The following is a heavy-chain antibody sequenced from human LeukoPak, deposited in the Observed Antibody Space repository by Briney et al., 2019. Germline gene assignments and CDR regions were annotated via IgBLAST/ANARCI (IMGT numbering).Heavy chain of an antibody. Sequence: PSETLSLTCTIFGDSVSRSDSYWDWIRQPPGKGLEWIGTIYYSGRTYYSPSLKSRVTLSVDMSNNQFSLTLSSVTAADTALYFCARRRYNDSSGYLEWGLGTLVTVSS. CDR2: IYYSGRT. V-gene: IGHV4-39*01. CDR1: GDSVSRSDSY. J-gene: IGHJ1*01. CDR3: ARRRYNDSSGYLE. D-gene: IGHD3-22*01.